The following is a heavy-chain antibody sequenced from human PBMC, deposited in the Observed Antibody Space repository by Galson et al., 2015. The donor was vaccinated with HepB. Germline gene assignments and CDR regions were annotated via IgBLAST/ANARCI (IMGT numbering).Heavy chain of an antibody. V-gene: IGHV3-30*18. J-gene: IGHJ3*02. D-gene: IGHD2-15*01. Sequence: SLRLSCAASGFTFSSYGMHWVRQAPGKGLEWVAFISYDGNNKYYADSVKGRLTISRDNSMNTLHLQMNSLRVEDTALYYCAKGAVVVVSARDAFDIRGQGTMVTVSS. CDR3: AKGAVVVVSARDAFDI. CDR2: ISYDGNNK. CDR1: GFTFSSYG.